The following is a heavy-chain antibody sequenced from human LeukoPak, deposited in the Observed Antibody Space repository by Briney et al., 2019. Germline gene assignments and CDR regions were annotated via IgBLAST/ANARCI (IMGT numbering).Heavy chain of an antibody. CDR2: IWYDGSNK. J-gene: IGHJ4*02. D-gene: IGHD3-16*01. Sequence: GRSLRLSCAASGFTFSSYGMHWVRQAPGKGLEWVAVIWYDGSNKYYADSVKGRFTISRDNSKNTLYLQMNSLRAEDTAVYYCAGDTPPGGDFYFDYWGQGTLVIVSS. V-gene: IGHV3-33*01. CDR3: AGDTPPGGDFYFDY. CDR1: GFTFSSYG.